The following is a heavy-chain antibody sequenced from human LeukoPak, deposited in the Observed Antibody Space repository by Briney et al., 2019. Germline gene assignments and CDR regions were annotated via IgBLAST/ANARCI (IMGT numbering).Heavy chain of an antibody. Sequence: LSLTCTVSGGSISTANYYWGWVRQPPGKGLEWLSYISSSGNTIYYADSVKGRFTISRDNSKNSLYLQMNSLRAEDTAVYYCATCPPSSWYYFDFWGQGALVTVSS. D-gene: IGHD6-13*01. CDR3: ATCPPSSWYYFDF. J-gene: IGHJ4*02. CDR1: GGSISTANYY. V-gene: IGHV3-11*04. CDR2: ISSSGNTI.